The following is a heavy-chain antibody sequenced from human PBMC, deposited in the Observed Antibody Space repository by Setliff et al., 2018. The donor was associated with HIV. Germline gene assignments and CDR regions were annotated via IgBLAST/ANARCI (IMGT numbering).Heavy chain of an antibody. CDR1: GYTFISYA. CDR3: IPGGSSSIFFPH. CDR2: INPNNGNT. J-gene: IGHJ4*02. V-gene: IGHV1-18*01. Sequence: ASVKVSCKASGYTFISYAVYWVRQAPGQGLEWVGWINPNNGNTKYAQNFQGRVSMTTTDTSTTTAYMELSSLKTEDTALYYCIPGGSSSIFFPHWGRGTLVTVSS. D-gene: IGHD2-2*01.